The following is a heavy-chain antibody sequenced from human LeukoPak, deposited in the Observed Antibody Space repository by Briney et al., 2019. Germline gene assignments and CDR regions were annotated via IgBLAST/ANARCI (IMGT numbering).Heavy chain of an antibody. CDR3: AKVPYSGYYDSGGYYYYFDY. V-gene: IGHV3-23*01. Sequence: RSLRLSCAASGFTFSKYAMTWVRQAPGKGLEWVSGINGSGDSTYYADSVRGRFTISRDNSKNTPYLQMNSLRAEDTAVYYCAKVPYSGYYDSGGYYYYFDYWGQGTLVTVSS. D-gene: IGHD3-22*01. J-gene: IGHJ4*02. CDR2: INGSGDST. CDR1: GFTFSKYA.